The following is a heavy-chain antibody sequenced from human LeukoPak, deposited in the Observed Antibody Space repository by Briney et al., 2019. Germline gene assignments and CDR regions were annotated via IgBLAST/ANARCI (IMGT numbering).Heavy chain of an antibody. J-gene: IGHJ4*02. Sequence: EASVKVSCKASGYTFTSYDINWVRQATGQGLEWMGWMNPNSGNTGYVQKFQGRVTMTRNTSISTAYMELSSLRSEDTAVYYCARGGVEQWLDLDYWGQGTLVTVSS. CDR2: MNPNSGNT. CDR1: GYTFTSYD. D-gene: IGHD6-19*01. V-gene: IGHV1-8*01. CDR3: ARGGVEQWLDLDY.